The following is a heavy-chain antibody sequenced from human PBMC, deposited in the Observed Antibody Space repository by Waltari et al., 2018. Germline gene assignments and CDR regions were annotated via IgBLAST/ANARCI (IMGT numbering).Heavy chain of an antibody. J-gene: IGHJ4*02. V-gene: IGHV1-69*05. Sequence: QVQLVQSGAEVKKPGSSVKVSCKASGGTFSSYAISWVRQAPGQGLEWMGGIIPIFGTANYAQKFKGRVTITTDESTSTAYMELSRLRSDDTAVYYCARAVSNWQLFDYWGQGTLVTVSS. D-gene: IGHD7-27*01. CDR2: IIPIFGTA. CDR1: GGTFSSYA. CDR3: ARAVSNWQLFDY.